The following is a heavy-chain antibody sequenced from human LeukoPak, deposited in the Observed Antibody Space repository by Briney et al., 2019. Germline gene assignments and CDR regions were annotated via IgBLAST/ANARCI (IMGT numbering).Heavy chain of an antibody. CDR3: AVGSYHGSLDY. CDR1: GGTFSSYA. D-gene: IGHD3-10*01. V-gene: IGHV1-69*04. CDR2: IIPILGIA. J-gene: IGHJ4*02. Sequence: ASVKVSCKASGGTFSSYAISWVRQAPGQGLEWMGRIIPILGIANYAQKFQGRVTITAEKSTSTAYMELSSLRSEDTAVYYCAVGSYHGSLDYWGQGTLVTVSS.